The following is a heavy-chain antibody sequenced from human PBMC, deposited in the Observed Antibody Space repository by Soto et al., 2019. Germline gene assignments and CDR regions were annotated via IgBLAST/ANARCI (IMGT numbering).Heavy chain of an antibody. Sequence: SETLSLTCTVSGGSISSYYWSWIRQPPGKGLEWIGYIYYSGSTNYNPSLKSRVTISVDTSKNQFSLKLTSVTAADTAVYYCARKVGDAFDNWGQGTLVTVSS. CDR1: GGSISSYY. V-gene: IGHV4-59*01. CDR2: IYYSGST. D-gene: IGHD1-26*01. CDR3: ARKVGDAFDN. J-gene: IGHJ4*02.